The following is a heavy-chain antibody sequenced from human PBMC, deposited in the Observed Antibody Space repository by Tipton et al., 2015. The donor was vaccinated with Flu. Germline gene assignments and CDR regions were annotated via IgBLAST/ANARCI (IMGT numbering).Heavy chain of an antibody. CDR2: MNPNSGNT. D-gene: IGHD3-10*01. J-gene: IGHJ4*02. CDR1: GYTFTSYD. Sequence: QLVQSGPEVEKPGASVKVSCKASGYTFTSYDINWVRQATGQGLEWMGWMNPNSGNTGYAQKFQGRVTMTRNTSISTAYMELSSLRSEDTAVYYCARGESYYCSGSLKNDYWGQGTLVTVSS. V-gene: IGHV1-8*01. CDR3: ARGESYYCSGSLKNDY.